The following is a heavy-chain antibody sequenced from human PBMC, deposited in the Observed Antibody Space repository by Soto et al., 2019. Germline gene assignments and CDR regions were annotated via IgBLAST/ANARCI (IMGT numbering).Heavy chain of an antibody. J-gene: IGHJ4*02. V-gene: IGHV3-53*01. CDR2: IYSGGST. D-gene: IGHD6-19*01. Sequence: GGSLRLSCAASGFTVSSNYMSWVRQAPGKGLEWVSVIYSGGSTYYADSVKGRFTISRDNSKNTLYLQMNSLRAEDTAVYYCAGDLSGSSGWYDYWGQGTLVTVSS. CDR1: GFTVSSNY. CDR3: AGDLSGSSGWYDY.